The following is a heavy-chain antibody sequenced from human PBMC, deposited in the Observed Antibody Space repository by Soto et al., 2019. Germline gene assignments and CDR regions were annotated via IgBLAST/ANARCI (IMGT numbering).Heavy chain of an antibody. CDR2: IYYSGST. V-gene: IGHV4-39*01. CDR1: GGSISSSSYY. Sequence: SETLSLTCTVSGGSISSSSYYWGWIRQPPGKGLEWIGSIYYSGSTYYNPSLKSRVTISVDTSKNQFSLKLSSVTAADTAVYYCARQLFVIEVQAGYYYYYRDVGGKGTRVTVSS. CDR3: ARQLFVIEVQAGYYYYYRDV. D-gene: IGHD2-2*01. J-gene: IGHJ6*03.